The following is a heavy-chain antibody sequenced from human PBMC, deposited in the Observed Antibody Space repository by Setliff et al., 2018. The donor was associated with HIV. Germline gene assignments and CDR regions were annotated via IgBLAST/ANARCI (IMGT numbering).Heavy chain of an antibody. CDR2: IYYSGST. D-gene: IGHD6-13*01. J-gene: IGHJ6*03. CDR3: ARHRDPPGSSWIYYYYYMDL. V-gene: IGHV4-61*01. Sequence: SETLSLTCSVSGDSISTGTYYWSWIRQPPGKGLEWIGYIYYSGSTNYNPSLKSRVTISVDTSKNQFSLKLSSVTAADTAVYYCARHRDPPGSSWIYYYYYMDLWGEGTTVTVSS. CDR1: GDSISTGTYY.